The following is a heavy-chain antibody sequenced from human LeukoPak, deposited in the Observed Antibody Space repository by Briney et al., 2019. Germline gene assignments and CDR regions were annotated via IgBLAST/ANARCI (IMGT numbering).Heavy chain of an antibody. Sequence: GGSLRLSCAASGFTFSSYGMHWVRQAPGKGLEWVAFIRNDGSNKYYADSVKGRFTISRDNSKNTLYLQMNSLRAEDTAVYYCAKGPTYCSSTSCYGGSFDYWGQGTLVTVSS. CDR3: AKGPTYCSSTSCYGGSFDY. D-gene: IGHD2-2*01. CDR2: IRNDGSNK. J-gene: IGHJ4*02. CDR1: GFTFSSYG. V-gene: IGHV3-30*02.